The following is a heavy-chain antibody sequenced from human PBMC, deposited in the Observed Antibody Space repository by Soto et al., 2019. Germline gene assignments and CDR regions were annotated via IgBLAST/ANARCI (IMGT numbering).Heavy chain of an antibody. D-gene: IGHD5-18*01. CDR3: AREYTYGSNFFDC. CDR2: ISHSGST. Sequence: QVQLQESGPGLVKPSQTLSLTCTVSGGSIGSAAYYWSWIRHHPGEGLEWIGYISHSGSTYYNPSLKSRVIISVDTSKNQFSLSLTSVTAADTAVYYCAREYTYGSNFFDCWGQGALVTVSS. J-gene: IGHJ4*02. V-gene: IGHV4-31*03. CDR1: GGSIGSAAYY.